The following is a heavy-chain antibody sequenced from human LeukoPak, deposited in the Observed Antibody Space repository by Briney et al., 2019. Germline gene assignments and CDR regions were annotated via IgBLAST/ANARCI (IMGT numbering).Heavy chain of an antibody. CDR1: GLTFSNSA. CDR3: ARDPLRYLRVGHHDY. J-gene: IGHJ4*02. CDR2: IDCDSSHI. V-gene: IGHV3-21*01. Sequence: GGSLRLSCAASGLTFSNSAMNWVRQVPGKGLEWVSSIDCDSSHIYYAASVRGRFTISRDNARNSVYLQMNSLRVEDTAVYYCARDPLRYLRVGHHDYWGQGTLVAVSS. D-gene: IGHD3-9*01.